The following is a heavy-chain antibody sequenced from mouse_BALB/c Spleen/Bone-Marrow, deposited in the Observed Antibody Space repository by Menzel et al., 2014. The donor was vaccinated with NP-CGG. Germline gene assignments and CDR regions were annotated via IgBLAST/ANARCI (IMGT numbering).Heavy chain of an antibody. V-gene: IGHV1-31*01. J-gene: IGHJ1*01. Sequence: VHVKQSGPELVKPGVSVKISCKASGYSFTGYYMHWVKQSHVKSLEWIGRINPYNGATSYNQNFKDKASLTVDKSSSTAYMELHSLTSEDSAVYYCARGYGNYDYWYFDVWGAGTTVTVSS. CDR1: GYSFTGYY. CDR3: ARGYGNYDYWYFDV. CDR2: INPYNGAT. D-gene: IGHD2-1*01.